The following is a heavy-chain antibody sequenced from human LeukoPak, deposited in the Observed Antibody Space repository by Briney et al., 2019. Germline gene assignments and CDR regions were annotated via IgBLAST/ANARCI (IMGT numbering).Heavy chain of an antibody. V-gene: IGHV3-48*03. CDR1: GFTFSSYE. CDR2: ISSSGSTI. CDR3: ARDLYYDSGGYPRY. J-gene: IGHJ4*02. D-gene: IGHD3-22*01. Sequence: GGSLRLSCAASGFTFSSYEMNWVRQAPGKGLEWVSYISSSGSTIYYADSVKGRFTISRDNAKNSLYLQMNSLRAEDTAVYYCARDLYYDSGGYPRYWGQGTLVTVSS.